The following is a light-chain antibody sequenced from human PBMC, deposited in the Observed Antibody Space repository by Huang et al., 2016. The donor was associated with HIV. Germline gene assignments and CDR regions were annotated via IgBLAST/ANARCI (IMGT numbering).Light chain of an antibody. V-gene: IGKV1-39*01. CDR3: QQSYITTRT. CDR1: QSISTY. CDR2: GAS. J-gene: IGKJ1*01. Sequence: DIQMTQSPSSLSASVGGRVTITCRASQSISTYLNWYQQKPGRAPNLLFYGASSLQSGIPSRCRGSGSDSDFTLTINDLQQEDSAIYYCQQSYITTRTFGQGTKVEVK.